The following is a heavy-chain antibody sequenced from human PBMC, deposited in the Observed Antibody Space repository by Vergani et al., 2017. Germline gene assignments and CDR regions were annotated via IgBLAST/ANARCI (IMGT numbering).Heavy chain of an antibody. J-gene: IGHJ5*02. D-gene: IGHD6-19*01. CDR2: ISGSGGST. Sequence: EVQLLESGGGLVQPGGSLRLSCAASGFTFSSYAMSWVRQAPGKGLEWVSAISGSGGSTYYADSVKGRFTISRDNSQNTLYLQMNSLRAEDTAVYYCAKGPRIAVAGTWFDPWGQGTLVTVSS. CDR1: GFTFSSYA. V-gene: IGHV3-23*01. CDR3: AKGPRIAVAGTWFDP.